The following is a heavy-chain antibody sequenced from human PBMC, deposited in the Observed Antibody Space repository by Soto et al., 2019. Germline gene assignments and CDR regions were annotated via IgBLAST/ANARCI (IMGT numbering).Heavy chain of an antibody. J-gene: IGHJ4*02. CDR1: GYTFTHYY. CDR2: INPNGGST. D-gene: IGHD5-18*01. CDR3: ATSVNSAMAFDY. Sequence: QVQLVQSGAEVKKPGASVKVSCKASGYTFTHYYIHWVRQAPGQGLEWMGIINPNGGSTTYAQKFRAGFTMTSATSTSPVYMELSSLRSEASAVYYCATSVNSAMAFDYWGQGTLVTVSS. V-gene: IGHV1-46*01.